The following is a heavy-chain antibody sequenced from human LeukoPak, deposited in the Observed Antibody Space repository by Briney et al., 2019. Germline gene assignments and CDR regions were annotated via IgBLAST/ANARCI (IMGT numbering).Heavy chain of an antibody. CDR2: INSDGSST. CDR3: ARDREWLATFDY. V-gene: IGHV3-74*01. Sequence: GGSLRLSCSASGFTFSSYWMHWVRQAPGKGLVWVSRINSDGSSTSYADSVKGRFTISRDNAKNTLYLQMNSLRAEDTAVYYCARDREWLATFDYWGQGTLVTVSS. D-gene: IGHD6-19*01. J-gene: IGHJ4*02. CDR1: GFTFSSYW.